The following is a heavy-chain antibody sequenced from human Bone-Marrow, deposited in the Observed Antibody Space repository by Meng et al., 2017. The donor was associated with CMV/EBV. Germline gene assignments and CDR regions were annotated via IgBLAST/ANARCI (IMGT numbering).Heavy chain of an antibody. V-gene: IGHV4-59*01. Sequence: SETLSLTCTVSGGSISSYYWSWIRQPPGKGLEWIGYIYYSGSTNYNPSLKSRVTISVDTSKNQFSLKLSSVTAADTAVYYCARDRGSTNGDEFDYWGQGTLVTVSS. D-gene: IGHD2-8*01. J-gene: IGHJ4*02. CDR3: ARDRGSTNGDEFDY. CDR1: GGSISSYY. CDR2: IYYSGST.